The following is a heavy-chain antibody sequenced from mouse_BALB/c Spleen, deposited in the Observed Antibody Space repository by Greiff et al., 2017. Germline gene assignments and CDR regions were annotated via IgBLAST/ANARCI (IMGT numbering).Heavy chain of an antibody. V-gene: IGHV1-5*01. Sequence: VQLQQSGTVLARPGASVKMSCKASGYTFTSYWMHWVKQRPGQGLEWIGAIYPGNSDTSYNQKFKGKAKLTAVTSTSTAYMELSSLTNEDSAVYYCTREGEKSMARRYYAMDYWGQGTSVTVSS. CDR2: IYPGNSDT. CDR3: TREGEKSMARRYYAMDY. CDR1: GYTFTSYW. J-gene: IGHJ4*01.